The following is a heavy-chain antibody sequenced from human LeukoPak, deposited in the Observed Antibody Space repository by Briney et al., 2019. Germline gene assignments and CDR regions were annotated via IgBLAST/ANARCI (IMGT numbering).Heavy chain of an antibody. J-gene: IGHJ4*02. CDR2: INHSGST. D-gene: IGHD3-3*01. V-gene: IGHV4-34*01. CDR3: ATERLRYDFWSGYQYFDY. Sequence: PSETLSLTCAVYGGSFSGYYWSWIRQPPGKGLEWIGEINHSGSTNYNPSLKSRVTISVDTSKNQFSLKLSSVTAADTAVYYCATERLRYDFWSGYQYFDYWGQGTLVTVSS. CDR1: GGSFSGYY.